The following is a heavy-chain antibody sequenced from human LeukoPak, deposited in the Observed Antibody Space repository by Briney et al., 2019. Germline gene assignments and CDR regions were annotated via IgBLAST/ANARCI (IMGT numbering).Heavy chain of an antibody. CDR2: ISSSSYI. V-gene: IGHV3-21*01. Sequence: GGSLRLSCAASGFTFSSYSMNWVRQAPGKGLEWVSSISSSSYIYYADSVKGRFTISRDNAKNSLYLQMNSLRAEDTAVYYCARDEYGSGSYAMYNWFDPWGQGTLVTVSS. CDR3: ARDEYGSGSYAMYNWFDP. D-gene: IGHD3-10*01. CDR1: GFTFSSYS. J-gene: IGHJ5*02.